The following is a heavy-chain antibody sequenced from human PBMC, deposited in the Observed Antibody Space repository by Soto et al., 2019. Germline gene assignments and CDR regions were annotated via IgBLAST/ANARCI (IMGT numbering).Heavy chain of an antibody. CDR3: ARDIDG. CDR2: ISSSSSTK. J-gene: IGHJ4*02. V-gene: IGHV3-48*01. Sequence: SXXASGFTFSSYSMNWVRQAPGKGLEWVSYISSSSSTKFYADSVKGRFTISRDNARKSLYLQMNSLRAEGTAVYYCARDIDGGGQGTLVTVSS. CDR1: GFTFSSYS. D-gene: IGHD2-15*01.